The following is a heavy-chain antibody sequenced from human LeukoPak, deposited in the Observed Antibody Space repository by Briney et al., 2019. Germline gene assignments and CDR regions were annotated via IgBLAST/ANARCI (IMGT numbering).Heavy chain of an antibody. CDR1: GGSISSGSYS. D-gene: IGHD1-7*01. Sequence: SQTLSLTCAVSGGSISSGSYSWSWIRQPPGKGLEWIGYIYHSGSTYYNPSLKSRVTISVDRSKNQFSLKLTSVTAADTAVYYCARFPRITGTTSDGFDIWGQGTMVTVSS. V-gene: IGHV4-30-2*01. CDR3: ARFPRITGTTSDGFDI. CDR2: IYHSGST. J-gene: IGHJ3*02.